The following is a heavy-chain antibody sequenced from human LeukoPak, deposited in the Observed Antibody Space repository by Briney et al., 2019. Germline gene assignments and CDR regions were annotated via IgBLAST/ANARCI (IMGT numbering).Heavy chain of an antibody. D-gene: IGHD3-10*01. CDR2: INHSGST. CDR1: GGSISSGGYY. Sequence: SQTLSLTCTVSGGSISSGGYYWSWIRQPPGKGLEWIGEINHSGSTNYNPSLKSRVTISVDTSKNQFSLKLSSVTAADTAVYYCARSFGYYGSGSIDYWGQGTLVTVSS. V-gene: IGHV4-30-2*01. CDR3: ARSFGYYGSGSIDY. J-gene: IGHJ4*02.